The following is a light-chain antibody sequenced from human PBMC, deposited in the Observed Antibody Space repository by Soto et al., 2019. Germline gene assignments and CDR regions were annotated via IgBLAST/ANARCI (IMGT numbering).Light chain of an antibody. CDR3: QEYIKWPLLT. Sequence: EIVVTQSPGILSVSPGDRATLSCRASQSVCRNLAWYQQKPGQAPTLLSYVASTRATGLPARFSGSGSGTDFTLTIRSLQSEDFAVYSCQEYIKWPLLTFGPGTRVDIK. CDR1: QSVCRN. CDR2: VAS. V-gene: IGKV3-15*01. J-gene: IGKJ3*01.